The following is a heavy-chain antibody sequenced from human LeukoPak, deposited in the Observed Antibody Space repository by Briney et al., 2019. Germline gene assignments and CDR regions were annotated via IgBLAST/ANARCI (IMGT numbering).Heavy chain of an antibody. V-gene: IGHV3-21*01. CDR1: GFTFNSYS. J-gene: IGHJ4*02. CDR3: ARDTLGEGEDANYAVYYFDY. D-gene: IGHD4/OR15-4a*01. Sequence: GGSLRLSCAASGFTFNSYSMNWFRQAPGKGLEWVSSISSSSRFIYYADSVKGRFTISRDNGKNSLDLQMNSLRADDTAVYYCARDTLGEGEDANYAVYYFDYWGQGTVVTVSS. CDR2: ISSSSRFI.